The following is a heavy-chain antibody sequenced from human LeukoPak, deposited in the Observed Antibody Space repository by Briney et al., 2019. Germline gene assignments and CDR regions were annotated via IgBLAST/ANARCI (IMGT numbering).Heavy chain of an antibody. D-gene: IGHD3-10*01. CDR1: GDSISSRKW. J-gene: IGHJ3*01. CDR3: ARGMWFDTLFSTFDV. Sequence: PSETLSLTCSVSGDSISSRKWWTWVRQTPEKGLEWIGEIFHTGSTNYNPSVERRVTISIDKSKNQFSLMLKSVTAADTALYYCARGMWFDTLFSTFDVWGQGTMVSVSS. CDR2: IFHTGST. V-gene: IGHV4-4*02.